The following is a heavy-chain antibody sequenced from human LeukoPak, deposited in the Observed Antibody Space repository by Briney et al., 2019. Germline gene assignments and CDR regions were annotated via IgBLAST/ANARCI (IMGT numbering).Heavy chain of an antibody. CDR3: TKGSSGSRPYYFDY. J-gene: IGHJ4*02. CDR1: GFTFSSYA. CDR2: ISDSGGST. D-gene: IGHD3-22*01. V-gene: IGHV3-23*01. Sequence: PGGSLRLSCAASGFTFSSYAMSWVRQAPGKGLDWVSAISDSGGSTYYADSVKGRFTISRDNSKNTLYLQMDSLTAEDTAVYYCTKGSSGSRPYYFDYWGQGTLVTVSS.